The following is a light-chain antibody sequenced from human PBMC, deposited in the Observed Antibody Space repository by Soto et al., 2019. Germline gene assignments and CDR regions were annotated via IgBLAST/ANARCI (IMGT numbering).Light chain of an antibody. Sequence: HSVLTKPPSGSGIPGQRVTISCSRSSSNIGSNTVNWYQQLPGTAPKLLIYSNNQRPPGVPDRFSGSKSGTSASLAISGLQSEDEADYYCAAWDDSLNGQVFGTGTKVTVL. V-gene: IGLV1-44*01. CDR2: SNN. J-gene: IGLJ1*01. CDR1: SSNIGSNT. CDR3: AAWDDSLNGQV.